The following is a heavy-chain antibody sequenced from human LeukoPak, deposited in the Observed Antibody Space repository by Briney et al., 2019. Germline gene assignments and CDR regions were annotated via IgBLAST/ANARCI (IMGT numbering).Heavy chain of an antibody. CDR1: GGSISSGSYY. V-gene: IGHV4-61*02. CDR3: ARDVKGRWELLGSHDY. D-gene: IGHD1-26*01. Sequence: SETLSLTCTVSGGSISSGSYYWSWIRQPAGKGLEWIGRIYTSGSTNYNPSLKSRVTISVDTSKNQFSLKLSSVTAADTAVYYCARDVKGRWELLGSHDYWGQGTLVTASS. J-gene: IGHJ4*02. CDR2: IYTSGST.